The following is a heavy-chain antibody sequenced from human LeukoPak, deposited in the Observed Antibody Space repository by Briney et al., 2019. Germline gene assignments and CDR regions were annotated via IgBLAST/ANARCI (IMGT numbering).Heavy chain of an antibody. CDR1: GFTFSSYS. CDR3: ARDRDNGMDV. J-gene: IGHJ6*04. D-gene: IGHD2-15*01. Sequence: PGGSLRLSCAASGFTFSSYSMNWFRQAPGKGLEWVSSMSNSGSYIYYAESVQGRFTISSDNAKNSLFLQMSSLRDEDTAVYYCARDRDNGMDVWGKGTTVTGSS. CDR2: MSNSGSYI. V-gene: IGHV3-21*01.